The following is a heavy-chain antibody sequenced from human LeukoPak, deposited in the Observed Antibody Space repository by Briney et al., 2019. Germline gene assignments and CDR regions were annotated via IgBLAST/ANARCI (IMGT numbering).Heavy chain of an antibody. Sequence: SETLSLTCTVSGYSISSGYWWGWIRQPPGKGLEWIGSIYHSGSTYYHPSLKSRVTMSVDTSRNQFSLKLNSVTAADTAVYYCARGGLSTVYWNFDLWGRGTLVTVSS. D-gene: IGHD4-17*01. CDR2: IYHSGST. CDR3: ARGGLSTVYWNFDL. CDR1: GYSISSGYW. J-gene: IGHJ2*01. V-gene: IGHV4-38-2*02.